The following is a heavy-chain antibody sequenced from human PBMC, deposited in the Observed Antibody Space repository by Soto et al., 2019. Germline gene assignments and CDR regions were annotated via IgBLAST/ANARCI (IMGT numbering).Heavy chain of an antibody. D-gene: IGHD6-6*01. J-gene: IGHJ6*03. CDR1: GGTFSSYT. CDR3: ARDDSSSSDYVRSYYYYYMDV. V-gene: IGHV1-69*04. CDR2: IIPILGIA. Sequence: GASVKVSCKASGGTFSSYTISWVRQAPGQGLEWMGRIIPILGIANYAQKFQGRVTITADKSTSTAYMELSSLRSEDTAVHYCARDDSSSSDYVRSYYYYYMDVWGKGTTVTVSS.